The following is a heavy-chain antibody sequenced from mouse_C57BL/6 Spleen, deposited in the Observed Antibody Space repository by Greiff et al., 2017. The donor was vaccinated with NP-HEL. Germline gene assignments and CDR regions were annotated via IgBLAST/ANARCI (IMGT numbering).Heavy chain of an antibody. V-gene: IGHV1-42*01. CDR3: ARSRDYYGSSPYWYFDV. D-gene: IGHD1-1*01. CDR2: INPSTGGT. J-gene: IGHJ1*03. Sequence: VQLKESGPELVKPGASVKISCKASGYSFTGYYMNWVKQSPEKSLEWIGEINPSTGGTTYNQKFKAKATLTVDKSSSTAYMQLKSLTSEDSAVYYCARSRDYYGSSPYWYFDVWGTGTTVTVSS. CDR1: GYSFTGYY.